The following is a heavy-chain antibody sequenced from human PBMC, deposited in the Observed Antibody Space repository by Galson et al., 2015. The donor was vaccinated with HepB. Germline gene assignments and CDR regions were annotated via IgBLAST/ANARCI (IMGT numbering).Heavy chain of an antibody. J-gene: IGHJ3*02. Sequence: SVKVSCKASGYTFTSYYMHWVRQAPGQGLEWMGIINPSGGSTSYAQKFQGRVTMTRDTSTSTVYMELSSLRSEDTAVYYCARGYYYDSSGYSDAFDIWGQGTMVTVSS. CDR2: INPSGGST. D-gene: IGHD3-22*01. CDR3: ARGYYYDSSGYSDAFDI. V-gene: IGHV1-46*01. CDR1: GYTFTSYY.